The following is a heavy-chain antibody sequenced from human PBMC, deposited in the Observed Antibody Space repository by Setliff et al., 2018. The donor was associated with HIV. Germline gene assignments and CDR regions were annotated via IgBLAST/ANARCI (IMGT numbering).Heavy chain of an antibody. Sequence: GGSLRLSCAAAGFAFSRSGMHWVRQAPGKGLEWVAVISYDGNTEHYADSMEGRVTVSRDNSNNTLYLQMNSLRAGDTAVYYCAKDLSSGWYPYFDYWGQGTLVTVSS. CDR3: AKDLSSGWYPYFDY. J-gene: IGHJ4*02. CDR2: ISYDGNTE. CDR1: GFAFSRSG. D-gene: IGHD6-19*01. V-gene: IGHV3-30*18.